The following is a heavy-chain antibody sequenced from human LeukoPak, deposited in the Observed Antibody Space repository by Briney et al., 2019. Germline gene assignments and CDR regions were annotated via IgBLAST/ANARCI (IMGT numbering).Heavy chain of an antibody. J-gene: IGHJ3*02. Sequence: ASVKVSCKASGFTFTSSAMQWVRQARGQRLEWIGWIFVGSGNTNYAQKFQERVTITRDMSTSTAYMELSSLRSEDTAVYYCAADSGSYRDAFDIWGQGTMVTVSS. CDR3: AADSGSYRDAFDI. V-gene: IGHV1-58*02. CDR2: IFVGSGNT. D-gene: IGHD1-26*01. CDR1: GFTFTSSA.